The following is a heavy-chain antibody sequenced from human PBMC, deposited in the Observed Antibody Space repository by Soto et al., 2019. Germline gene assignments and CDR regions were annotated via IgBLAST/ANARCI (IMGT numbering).Heavy chain of an antibody. D-gene: IGHD3-16*01. CDR3: AKVMITFGGSRYGLDV. J-gene: IGHJ6*02. CDR2: ISYDGGNK. CDR1: GFTFSSYG. V-gene: IGHV3-30*18. Sequence: HVQLVESGGGVVQPGRSLRLSCAASGFTFSSYGIHWVRQAPGKGLEWVAFISYDGGNKYYADSVKGRFTISRDNSKNTLFLQMNSLRAEDTAVYYCAKVMITFGGSRYGLDVWGQGTTVTVSS.